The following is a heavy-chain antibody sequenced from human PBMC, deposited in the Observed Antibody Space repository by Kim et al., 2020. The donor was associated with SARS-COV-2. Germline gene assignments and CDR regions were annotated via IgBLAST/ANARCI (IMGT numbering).Heavy chain of an antibody. V-gene: IGHV3-21*01. D-gene: IGHD4-17*01. Sequence: GGSLRLSCAASGFTFSSYSMNWVRQAPGKGLEWVSSISSSSSYIYYADSVKGRFTISRDNAKNSLYLQMNSLRAEDTAVYYCARDYDYGDQNYYGMDVWGQGTTVTVSS. CDR2: ISSSSSYI. CDR3: ARDYDYGDQNYYGMDV. J-gene: IGHJ6*02. CDR1: GFTFSSYS.